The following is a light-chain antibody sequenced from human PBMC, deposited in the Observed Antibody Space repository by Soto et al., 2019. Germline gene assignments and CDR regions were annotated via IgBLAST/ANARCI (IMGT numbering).Light chain of an antibody. CDR2: GAS. J-gene: IGKJ1*01. CDR3: HQYGSSPWT. V-gene: IGKV3-20*01. CDR1: QSVSNSY. Sequence: EFVLTQSPGTLSLSPGERATLSCRASQSVSNSYIAWYQEKPGQAPRFLIYGASSRATGMPARFSGSGSGTDFTLTISRVQPEDFAVYYCHQYGSSPWTFGQGNKVELK.